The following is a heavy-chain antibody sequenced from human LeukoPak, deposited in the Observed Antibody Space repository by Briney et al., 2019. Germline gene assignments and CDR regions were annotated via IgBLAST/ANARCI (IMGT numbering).Heavy chain of an antibody. CDR3: TRGPIQLWIHNGMDV. CDR2: IRSKAYGGTI. CDR1: GFTFGDYS. Sequence: GSLRPSWTNSGFTFGDYSMSWVRQAPGKGLEWVGFIRSKAYGGTIEYAASVKGRLTISRDDSKSIAYLQMNSLKIEDTALYYCTRGPIQLWIHNGMDVWGQGTTVTVSS. D-gene: IGHD5-18*01. V-gene: IGHV3-49*04. J-gene: IGHJ6*02.